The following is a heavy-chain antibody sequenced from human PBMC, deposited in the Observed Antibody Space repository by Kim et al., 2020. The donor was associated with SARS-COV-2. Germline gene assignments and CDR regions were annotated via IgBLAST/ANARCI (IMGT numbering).Heavy chain of an antibody. Sequence: SETLSLTCTVSGGSVSSGSYYWSWLRQPPGKGLEWIGSIYYSGSTNYNPSLKSRVTISVDTSKNQFSLKLSSVTAADTAVYYCARGGAHASGWYPDYYYDGMDVWGQGTTVTVSS. D-gene: IGHD6-19*01. CDR2: IYYSGST. CDR3: ARGGAHASGWYPDYYYDGMDV. CDR1: GGSVSSGSYY. V-gene: IGHV4-61*01. J-gene: IGHJ6*02.